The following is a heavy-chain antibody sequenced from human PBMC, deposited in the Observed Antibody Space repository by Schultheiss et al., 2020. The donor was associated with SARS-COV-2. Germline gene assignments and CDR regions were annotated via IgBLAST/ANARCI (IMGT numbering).Heavy chain of an antibody. V-gene: IGHV3-33*08. CDR1: GFTFSNAW. CDR2: IWYDGSNK. CDR3: ARDRYSSLDY. J-gene: IGHJ4*02. D-gene: IGHD6-19*01. Sequence: GGSLRLSCAASGFTFSNAWMSWVRQAPGKGLEWVAVIWYDGSNKYYADSVKGRFTISRDNSKNTLYLQMNSLRAEDTAVYYCARDRYSSLDYWGQGTLVTVSS.